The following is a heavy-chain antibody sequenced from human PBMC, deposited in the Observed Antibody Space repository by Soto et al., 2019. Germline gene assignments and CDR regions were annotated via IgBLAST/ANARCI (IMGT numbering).Heavy chain of an antibody. CDR1: GYTFTSYG. Sequence: GASVKVSCKASGYTFTSYGISWVRQAPGQGLEWMGWISAYNGNTNYAQKLQGRVTMNTDTYTSTACMELRSLRSDETAVYYCARAPGGDIYGMDVWGQGTTVTLSS. CDR2: ISAYNGNT. V-gene: IGHV1-18*01. CDR3: ARAPGGDIYGMDV. D-gene: IGHD5-12*01. J-gene: IGHJ6*02.